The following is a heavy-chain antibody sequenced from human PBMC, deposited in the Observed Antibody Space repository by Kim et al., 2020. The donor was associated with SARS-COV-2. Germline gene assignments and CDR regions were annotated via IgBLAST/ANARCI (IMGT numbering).Heavy chain of an antibody. D-gene: IGHD6-19*01. CDR3: TRGGGAVARPSDY. CDR1: GFIVSTNY. Sequence: GGSLRLSCAASGFIVSTNYMTWVRQAPGKELEWVSVIYSGGNTFYADSVKGRFTISRDNSKNTLFLQMNSLRPEDTAVYYCTRGGGAVARPSDYVGQGT. J-gene: IGHJ4*02. CDR2: IYSGGNT. V-gene: IGHV3-53*01.